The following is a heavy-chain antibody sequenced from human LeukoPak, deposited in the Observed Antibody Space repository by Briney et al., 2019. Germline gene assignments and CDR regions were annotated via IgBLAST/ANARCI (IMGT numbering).Heavy chain of an antibody. CDR2: ISGSGGST. V-gene: IGHV3-23*01. J-gene: IGHJ4*02. CDR3: AKEGSSSWYYFDY. Sequence: GGSLRLSCAASGFTFSSYALTWVRQAPGKGLEWVSAISGSGGSTYYADSVKGRFIISRDNSRNTLYLQMNSLRAEDTAVYYCAKEGSSSWYYFDYWGQGTLVTVSS. CDR1: GFTFSSYA. D-gene: IGHD6-13*01.